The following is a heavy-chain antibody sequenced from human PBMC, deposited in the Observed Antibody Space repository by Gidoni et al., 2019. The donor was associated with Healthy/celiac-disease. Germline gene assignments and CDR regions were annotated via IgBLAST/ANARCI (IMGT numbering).Heavy chain of an antibody. Sequence: EVQLLEPGGGLVQPGGSLTLLCESSGFDFLSYAMSWVRLAPWKGLEWVSAISGSGGSTYYADSVKGRFTISRDNSKNTLYLQMNSLRAEDTAVYYCAKAEGYYGSEDYFDYWGQGTLVTVSS. D-gene: IGHD3-10*01. CDR1: GFDFLSYA. CDR2: ISGSGGST. CDR3: AKAEGYYGSEDYFDY. J-gene: IGHJ4*02. V-gene: IGHV3-23*01.